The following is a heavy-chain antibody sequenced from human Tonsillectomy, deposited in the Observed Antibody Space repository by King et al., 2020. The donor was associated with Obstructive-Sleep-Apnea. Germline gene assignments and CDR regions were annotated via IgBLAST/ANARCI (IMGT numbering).Heavy chain of an antibody. Sequence: QLQESGPGLVKPSETLSLTCTVSVGSISSSSYYWGWIRQPPGKGLECVGSIYYSGGTYYNPSLKSRVTISVDTSKNQFYLKLSSVTAADTAVYYCARTTGDFDYWGQGTLVTVSS. D-gene: IGHD1-1*01. CDR2: IYYSGGT. CDR1: VGSISSSSYY. CDR3: ARTTGDFDY. J-gene: IGHJ4*02. V-gene: IGHV4-39*07.